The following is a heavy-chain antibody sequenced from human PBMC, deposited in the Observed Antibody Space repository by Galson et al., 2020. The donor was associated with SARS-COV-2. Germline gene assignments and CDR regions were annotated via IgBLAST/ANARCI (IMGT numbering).Heavy chain of an antibody. J-gene: IGHJ5*02. CDR2: SIPIFGTP. Sequence: SVKVSCKASGGTFSNSAISWVRQAPGQGLEWMGGSIPIFGTPKNAQKFQGRVTITADESTDTAHMELSSLTSEDTAVYYCTSRSSSGMNCFDPWGQGTLVIVSS. CDR3: TSRSSSGMNCFDP. D-gene: IGHD6-6*01. CDR1: GGTFSNSA. V-gene: IGHV1-69*13.